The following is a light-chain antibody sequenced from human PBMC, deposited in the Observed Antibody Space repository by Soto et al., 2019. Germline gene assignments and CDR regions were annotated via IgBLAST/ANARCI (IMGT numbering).Light chain of an antibody. CDR1: QGINNY. Sequence: DIQMTQSPSSLSASIGDRVTITCRASQGINNYLAWYQQKPGKVTALLIYDASTFQSGVPSRFSGSGSGTDFTLTISSLQPEDVATYYCQEYIGAKFTFGPGTKVDIK. J-gene: IGKJ3*01. CDR2: DAS. V-gene: IGKV1-27*01. CDR3: QEYIGAKFT.